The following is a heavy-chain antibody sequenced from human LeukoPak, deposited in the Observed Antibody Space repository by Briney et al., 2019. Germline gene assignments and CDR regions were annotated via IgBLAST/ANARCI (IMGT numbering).Heavy chain of an antibody. CDR1: GFTFSNYW. D-gene: IGHD3-10*01. V-gene: IGHV3-74*01. J-gene: IGHJ6*02. CDR2: INSDGSST. CDR3: ARDYGRSRDYGMDV. Sequence: GGSLRLSCAASGFTFSNYWMHWVRQAPGKGLVWVSRINSDGSSTTYADSVRGRFTISRDNAKNTLYLQMNSLRAEDTAVYYCARDYGRSRDYGMDVWGQGTTVTVSS.